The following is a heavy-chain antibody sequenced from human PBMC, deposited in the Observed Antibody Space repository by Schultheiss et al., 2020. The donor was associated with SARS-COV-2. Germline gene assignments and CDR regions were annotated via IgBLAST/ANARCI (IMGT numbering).Heavy chain of an antibody. V-gene: IGHV3-30*12. Sequence: GGSLRLSCIVSGLTFSHAGMHWVRQAPGKGLEWVAVISYDGSNKYYADSVKGRFTISRDNSKNTLYLQMNSLRDEDTAIYYCARGSSGGYFYGLDVWGQGTTVTVSS. CDR2: ISYDGSNK. CDR3: ARGSSGGYFYGLDV. J-gene: IGHJ6*02. CDR1: GLTFSHAG. D-gene: IGHD2-15*01.